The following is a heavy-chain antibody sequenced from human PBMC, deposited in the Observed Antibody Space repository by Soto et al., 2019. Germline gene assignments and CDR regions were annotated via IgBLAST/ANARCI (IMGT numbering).Heavy chain of an antibody. Sequence: QLQLQESGPGLVKPSETLSLTCTVSGGSISSSSYYWGWIRQPPGKGLEWIGSIYYSGSTYYNPSLKSRVTISVDTSKNQFSLKLSSVTAADTAVYYCARRWDYGGTSDYWGQGTLVTVSS. CDR1: GGSISSSSYY. D-gene: IGHD4-17*01. V-gene: IGHV4-39*01. CDR3: ARRWDYGGTSDY. J-gene: IGHJ4*02. CDR2: IYYSGST.